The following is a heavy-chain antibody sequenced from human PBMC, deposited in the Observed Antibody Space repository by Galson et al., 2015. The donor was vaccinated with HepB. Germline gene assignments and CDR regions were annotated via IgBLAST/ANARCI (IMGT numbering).Heavy chain of an antibody. CDR2: IIPIFGTA. J-gene: IGHJ4*02. D-gene: IGHD4-23*01. CDR1: GGTFSSYA. Sequence: SVKVSCKASGGTFSSYAISWVRQAPGQGLEWMGGIIPIFGTANYAQKFQGRVTITADESTSTAYMELSSLRSEDTAVYYCAREPYGGNSGLLHYFDYWGQGTLVTVSS. CDR3: AREPYGGNSGLLHYFDY. V-gene: IGHV1-69*13.